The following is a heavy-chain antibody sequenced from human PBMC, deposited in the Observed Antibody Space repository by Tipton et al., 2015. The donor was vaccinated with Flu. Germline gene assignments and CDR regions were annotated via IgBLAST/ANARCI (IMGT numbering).Heavy chain of an antibody. CDR2: IDDSGST. V-gene: IGHV4-34*01. Sequence: TLSLTCAVYGGSFSGYYWSWIRQPPGKGLEWIGEIDDSGSTNYNPSLKSRVTISVDTSKNQFPLKLSSVTAADTAVYYCARGRVRGGLWGQGTLVTVSS. J-gene: IGHJ4*02. CDR3: ARGRVRGGL. CDR1: GGSFSGYY. D-gene: IGHD3-16*01.